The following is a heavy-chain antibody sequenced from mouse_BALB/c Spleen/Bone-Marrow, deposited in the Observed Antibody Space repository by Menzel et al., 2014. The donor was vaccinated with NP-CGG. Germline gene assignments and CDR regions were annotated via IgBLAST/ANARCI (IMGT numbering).Heavy chain of an antibody. D-gene: IGHD1-1*01. V-gene: IGHV1-7*01. CDR1: GYTFTSYW. CDR3: TRGIAAVVAAGFDY. Sequence: QVQLKQSGAELAKPGASVKMSCKASGYTFTSYWMHWVKQRPGQGLEWIGYINPSTGYTNYNQRFKDKATLTADKSSSTAYMQLRSLTSGDSAIYYCTRGIAAVVAAGFDYWGQGTTLTVSS. CDR2: INPSTGYT. J-gene: IGHJ2*01.